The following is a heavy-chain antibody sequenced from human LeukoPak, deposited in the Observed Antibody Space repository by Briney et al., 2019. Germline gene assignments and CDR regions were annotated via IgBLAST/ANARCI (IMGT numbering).Heavy chain of an antibody. CDR1: GGSISSNC. CDR3: ARRRYYGSGSYSY. CDR2: IYYSGST. Sequence: SETLSLTCTVSGGSISSNCWSWIRQPPGKGLEWSGNIYYSGSTNYNPSLRSRVTISPDTSKNQSSLKLSSVTAADTAVYYCARRRYYGSGSYSYWGQGTLVTVSS. D-gene: IGHD3-10*01. V-gene: IGHV4-59*12. J-gene: IGHJ4*02.